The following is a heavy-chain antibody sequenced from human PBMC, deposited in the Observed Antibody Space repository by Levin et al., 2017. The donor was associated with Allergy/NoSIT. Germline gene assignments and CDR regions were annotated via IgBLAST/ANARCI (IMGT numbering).Heavy chain of an antibody. CDR3: AREGDSGSYSDY. V-gene: IGHV3-48*02. J-gene: IGHJ4*02. CDR2: IPTTSSPT. D-gene: IGHD3-10*01. Sequence: GESLKISCAASGFTFSSYNMNWVRQAPGKGLEWISFIPTTSSPTYYADSVKGRFTISRDNAKNSLYLQMNSLRDEDTAVYYCAREGDSGSYSDYWGQGTLVTVSS. CDR1: GFTFSSYN.